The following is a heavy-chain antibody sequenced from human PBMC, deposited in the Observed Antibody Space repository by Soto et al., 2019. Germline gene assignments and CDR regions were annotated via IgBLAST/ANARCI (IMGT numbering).Heavy chain of an antibody. J-gene: IGHJ5*02. Sequence: GASVKVSCKASGYTFTSYGISWVRQAPGQGLEWMGWISAYNGNTNYAQKLHGRVTMTTDTSTSTAYMELRSLRSDDTAVYYCARDSPPRSLVRVYNWFDPWGQGTLVTVSS. CDR1: GYTFTSYG. CDR2: ISAYNGNT. V-gene: IGHV1-18*01. CDR3: ARDSPPRSLVRVYNWFDP. D-gene: IGHD6-6*01.